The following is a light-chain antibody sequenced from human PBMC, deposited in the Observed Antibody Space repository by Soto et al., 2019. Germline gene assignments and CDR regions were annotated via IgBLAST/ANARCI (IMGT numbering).Light chain of an antibody. CDR1: QSISSY. Sequence: DIQMTQSPSSLSASVGDRVTITCRASQSISSYLNWYQQKPGKAPKLLVYAASSLQSGVASRFSGSGSGTDYTLTISSLQPEDFATYYCQQCYSTPALTLGGGTKVDIK. V-gene: IGKV1-39*01. J-gene: IGKJ4*01. CDR3: QQCYSTPALT. CDR2: AAS.